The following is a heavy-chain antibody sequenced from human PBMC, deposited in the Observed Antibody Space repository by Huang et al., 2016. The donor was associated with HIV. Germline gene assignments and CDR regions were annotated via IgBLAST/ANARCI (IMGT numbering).Heavy chain of an antibody. V-gene: IGHV1-69*13. CDR1: GGTFSKYA. J-gene: IGHJ4*02. Sequence: QVQLVQSGAEVKTPGSSVKVSCKASGGTFSKYAISWVRQGPGQGLEWMGGIIPMLGTPNYARKFQGRVTITADDSTSTTYVEVSSLRSEDTALYYCARGQLGSYGDYDVLYWGQGTLVTVSS. CDR3: ARGQLGSYGDYDVLY. D-gene: IGHD4-17*01. CDR2: IIPMLGTP.